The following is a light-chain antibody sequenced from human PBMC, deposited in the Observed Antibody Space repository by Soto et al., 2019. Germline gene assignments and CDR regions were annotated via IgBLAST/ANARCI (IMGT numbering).Light chain of an antibody. J-gene: IGLJ1*01. Sequence: QSALTQPPSASGTPGQRVTISCSGSSSNNGSNTVNWYQQLPGTAPKLLIYSNNQRPSGVPDRFSGSKSGTSASLAISGLQSEDEADYYCAAWDDSLNAHYVFGTGTKVTVL. CDR3: AAWDDSLNAHYV. V-gene: IGLV1-44*01. CDR2: SNN. CDR1: SSNNGSNT.